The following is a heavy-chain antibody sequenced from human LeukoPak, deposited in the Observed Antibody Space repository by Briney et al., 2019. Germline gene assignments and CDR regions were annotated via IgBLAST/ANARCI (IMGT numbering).Heavy chain of an antibody. CDR3: ARETEKQWQH. CDR2: NFHTGST. V-gene: IGHV4-38-2*02. Sequence: SETLSLTCTVSGYSITRGYYWDWTRQPPGRGPEWIPSNFHTGSTYYNPSLKSRATISVDTSNNPFSLRLNSVPAADTALYYCARETEKQWQHWGQGTVVTVSS. J-gene: IGHJ4*03. D-gene: IGHD6-19*01. CDR1: GYSITRGYY.